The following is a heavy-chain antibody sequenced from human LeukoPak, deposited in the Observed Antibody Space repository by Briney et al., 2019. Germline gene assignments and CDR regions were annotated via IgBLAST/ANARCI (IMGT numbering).Heavy chain of an antibody. J-gene: IGHJ3*02. Sequence: VASVKVSCKASGYTFTSYAMNWVRQAPRQGLEWMGWINTNTGNPTYAQGFTGRFVFSLDTSVSTAYLQISSLKAEDTAVYYCAGKIAWWALDIWGQGTMVTVSS. CDR3: AGKIAWWALDI. CDR2: INTNTGNP. V-gene: IGHV7-4-1*02. D-gene: IGHD2-8*02. CDR1: GYTFTSYA.